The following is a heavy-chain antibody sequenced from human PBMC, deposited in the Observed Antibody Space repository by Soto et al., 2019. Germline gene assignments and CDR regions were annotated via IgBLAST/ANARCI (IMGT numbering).Heavy chain of an antibody. V-gene: IGHV4-34*01. CDR1: GGSFSGYY. CDR3: ARWVRLGLYYYYYGMDV. CDR2: INHSGST. D-gene: IGHD6-19*01. Sequence: SSETLSLTYAVYGGSFSGYYWSWIRQPPGKGLEWIGEINHSGSTNYNPSLKSRVTISVDTSKNQFSLKLSSVTAADTAVYYCARWVRLGLYYYYYGMDVWGQGTTVTVSS. J-gene: IGHJ6*02.